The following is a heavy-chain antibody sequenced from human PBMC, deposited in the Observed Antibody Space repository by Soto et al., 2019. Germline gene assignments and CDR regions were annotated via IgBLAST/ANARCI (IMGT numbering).Heavy chain of an antibody. CDR1: GGSISSGGTGSY. D-gene: IGHD1-1*01. Sequence: QVQLQESGPGLVKPSQTLSLTCTVSGGSISSGGTGSYWTWIRQLPGKGLEWTGYIYYTGNTYYSPSLKSRPTISIDTSENQFSLKLTSVTAADTAVYFCASGHDAYKVRYWGQGTLVTVSS. J-gene: IGHJ4*02. CDR2: IYYTGNT. CDR3: ASGHDAYKVRY. V-gene: IGHV4-31*03.